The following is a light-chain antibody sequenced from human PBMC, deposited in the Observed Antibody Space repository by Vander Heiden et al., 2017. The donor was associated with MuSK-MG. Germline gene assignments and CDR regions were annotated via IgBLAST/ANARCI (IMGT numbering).Light chain of an antibody. CDR2: ANN. V-gene: IGLV1-40*01. Sequence: QSVLTQPPSVSGAPGQRVTISCTGNSSNLRPGFRVHAYQHRQGTAPKLISHANNERPAGVPKRFSGSKSGTSASLAITGLQAEDEADYYCQSYDVSRITSYVVFGGGTKLTVL. CDR1: SSNLRPGFR. CDR3: QSYDVSRITSYVV. J-gene: IGLJ2*01.